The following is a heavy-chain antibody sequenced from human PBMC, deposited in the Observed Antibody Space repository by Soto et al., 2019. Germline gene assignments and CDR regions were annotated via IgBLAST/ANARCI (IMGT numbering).Heavy chain of an antibody. D-gene: IGHD6-13*01. CDR3: ARGQYSSIFYYYCGMDV. CDR1: GYTFTSYD. J-gene: IGHJ6*02. V-gene: IGHV1-8*01. CDR2: MNPNSGNT. Sequence: QVQLVQSGAEVKKPGASVKVSCKASGYTFTSYDINWVRQATGQGLEWMGWMNPNSGNTGYAQKFQGRGTMRRNTSISTGNVELSSLRSEDTDVYYCARGQYSSIFYYYCGMDVWGQGTTVTVSS.